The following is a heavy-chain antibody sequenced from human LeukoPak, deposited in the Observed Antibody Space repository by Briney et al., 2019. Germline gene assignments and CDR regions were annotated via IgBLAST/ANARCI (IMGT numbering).Heavy chain of an antibody. D-gene: IGHD3-10*01. CDR1: LFTVSSNY. CDR3: ARVPYYYGSGSYPYYFDY. V-gene: IGHV3-53*01. Sequence: PVGSLRLSCAPSLFTVSSNYMSWVRQAPGKGLEWVSVIYSGGSTYYADSVKGRFTISSDNSKNPLYLQMNSLRAEDTAVYYCARVPYYYGSGSYPYYFDYWGQGTLVTVSS. CDR2: IYSGGST. J-gene: IGHJ4*02.